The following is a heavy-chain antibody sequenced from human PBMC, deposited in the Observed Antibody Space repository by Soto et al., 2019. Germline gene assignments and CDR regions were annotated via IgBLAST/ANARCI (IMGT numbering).Heavy chain of an antibody. CDR3: ARSEEDSDYYYYGMDV. CDR1: GDTVSSKSFA. CDR2: TYYRSRWYS. D-gene: IGHD2-15*01. Sequence: SQTLSLTCVGSGDTVSSKSFAGNGFRQSPSRGLEWLGRTYYRSRWYSDYAVSVRSRIDINADTSKNQVSLQLNSVTPEDTAVYYCARSEEDSDYYYYGMDVWGQGTTVTVSS. J-gene: IGHJ6*02. V-gene: IGHV6-1*01.